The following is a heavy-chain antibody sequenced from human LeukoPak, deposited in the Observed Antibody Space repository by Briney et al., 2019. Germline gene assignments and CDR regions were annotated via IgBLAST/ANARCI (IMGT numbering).Heavy chain of an antibody. J-gene: IGHJ5*02. V-gene: IGHV4-59*08. CDR2: IYYSGST. CDR3: ARHLRWFGPQGFDP. D-gene: IGHD3-10*01. Sequence: SETLSLTCTVSGGSISSYYWTWIRQPPGKGLEWIGYIYYSGSTNYNPSLKSRVTISVDTSKNQFSLKLSSVTAADTAVYYCARHLRWFGPQGFDPWGQGTLVTVSS. CDR1: GGSISSYY.